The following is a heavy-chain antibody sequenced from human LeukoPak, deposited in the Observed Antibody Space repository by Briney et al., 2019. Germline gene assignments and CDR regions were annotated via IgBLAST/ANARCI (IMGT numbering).Heavy chain of an antibody. Sequence: PGGSLRLSCAASGFTFSSYGMHWVRQAPGKGLEWVAVISYDGSNKYYADSVKGRFTISRDNSKNTLYLQMNSLRAEDTAVYYCAKAPHPYGYSSGWYVGYYYYGMDVWGQGTTVTVSS. CDR2: ISYDGSNK. CDR1: GFTFSSYG. J-gene: IGHJ6*02. V-gene: IGHV3-30*18. D-gene: IGHD6-19*01. CDR3: AKAPHPYGYSSGWYVGYYYYGMDV.